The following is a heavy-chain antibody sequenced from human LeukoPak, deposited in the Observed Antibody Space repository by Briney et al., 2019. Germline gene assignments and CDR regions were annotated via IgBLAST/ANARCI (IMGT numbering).Heavy chain of an antibody. CDR1: GFTFSSYA. CDR3: AKLSDWTGWFFDY. D-gene: IGHD2-21*02. CDR2: ISKSGDST. V-gene: IGHV3-23*01. Sequence: GGSLRLSRAASGFTFSSYAISWVGQAPAQGLEWVAAISKSGDSTYYADSVKGRFTISRDNSKNTIYSQMNSLRVEDTAVYYCAKLSDWTGWFFDYWGQGTVVAVSS. J-gene: IGHJ4*02.